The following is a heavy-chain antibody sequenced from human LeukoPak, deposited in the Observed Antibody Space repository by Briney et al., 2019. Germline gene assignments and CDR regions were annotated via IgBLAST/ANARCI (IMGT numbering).Heavy chain of an antibody. J-gene: IGHJ3*02. CDR2: ISWNSGSI. D-gene: IGHD6-13*01. Sequence: PGGSLRLSCAASGFTFSSYEMNWVRQAPGKGLEWVSGISWNSGSIGYADSVKGRFTISRDNARNSLYLQMNILRAEDTALYYCAKDKGYIGEDAFDIWGQGTMVTVSS. CDR1: GFTFSSYE. V-gene: IGHV3-9*01. CDR3: AKDKGYIGEDAFDI.